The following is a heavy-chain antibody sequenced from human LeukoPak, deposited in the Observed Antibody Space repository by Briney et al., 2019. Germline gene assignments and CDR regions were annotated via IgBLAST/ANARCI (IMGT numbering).Heavy chain of an antibody. CDR1: GYTFTNYA. CDR3: ASEVANTGKFDY. V-gene: IGHV1-18*01. CDR2: ISVYNGNT. D-gene: IGHD1-1*01. Sequence: ASVKVSCKASGYTFTNYAITWVRQAPGQGLEWMGWISVYNGNTNYAQKLQGRVTMTTDTSTSTVYMELSSLRSEDTAVYYCASEVANTGKFDYWGQGTLVTVSS. J-gene: IGHJ4*02.